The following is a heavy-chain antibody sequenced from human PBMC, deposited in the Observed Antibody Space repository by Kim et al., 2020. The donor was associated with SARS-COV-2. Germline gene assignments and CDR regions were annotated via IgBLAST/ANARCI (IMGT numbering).Heavy chain of an antibody. CDR2: IYSGGST. V-gene: IGHV3-53*01. D-gene: IGHD4-17*01. CDR1: GFTVSSNY. Sequence: GGSLRLSCAASGFTVSSNYMSWVRQAPGKGLEWVSVIYSGGSTYYADSVKGRFTISRDNSKNTLYLQMNSLRAEDTAVYYCARGNDYGDYAWFDPWGQGTLVTVSS. J-gene: IGHJ5*02. CDR3: ARGNDYGDYAWFDP.